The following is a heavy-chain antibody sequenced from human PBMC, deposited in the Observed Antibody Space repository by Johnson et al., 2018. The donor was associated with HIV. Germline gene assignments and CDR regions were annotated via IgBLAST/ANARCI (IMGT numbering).Heavy chain of an antibody. CDR1: GFSFSGYG. CDR2: IWYDGSNK. V-gene: IGHV3-33*06. D-gene: IGHD6-6*01. CDR3: AKDLRAGRRGCDALDI. Sequence: QVQLVESGGGVVQPGRFLRLSCAASGFSFSGYGMHWVRQAPGKGLEWVAVIWYDGSNKYYADSVRGRFTISRDNSKNTLYLQMNSLRAEDTAVYYCAKDLRAGRRGCDALDIWGQGTMVTVSS. J-gene: IGHJ3*02.